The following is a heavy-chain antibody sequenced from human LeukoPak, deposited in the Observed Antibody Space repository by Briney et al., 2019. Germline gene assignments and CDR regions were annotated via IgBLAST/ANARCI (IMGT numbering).Heavy chain of an antibody. Sequence: SETLSLTCTVSGGSISSGGYYWSWLRQHPGKGLEWIGYIYYSGSTYYNPSLKSRVTISVDTSKNQFSLKLSSVTAADTAVYYCARERSGSYAFDPWGQGTLVTVSS. CDR3: ARERSGSYAFDP. CDR2: IYYSGST. CDR1: GGSISSGGYY. J-gene: IGHJ5*02. D-gene: IGHD1-26*01. V-gene: IGHV4-31*03.